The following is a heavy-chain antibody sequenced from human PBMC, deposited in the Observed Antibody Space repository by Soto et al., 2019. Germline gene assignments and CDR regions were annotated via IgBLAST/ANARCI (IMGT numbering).Heavy chain of an antibody. CDR2: IGGSDDST. CDR1: GFTFSTYA. J-gene: IGHJ4*02. CDR3: AKDSYSSSWYPLDY. D-gene: IGHD6-13*01. Sequence: GGSLRLSCAASGFTFSTYAMTWVRQAPGKGLEWVSAIGGSDDSTYYADSVKGRFTISRDNSENTLYLQMSSLRAEDTAVYYCAKDSYSSSWYPLDYWGQGTLVTVSS. V-gene: IGHV3-23*01.